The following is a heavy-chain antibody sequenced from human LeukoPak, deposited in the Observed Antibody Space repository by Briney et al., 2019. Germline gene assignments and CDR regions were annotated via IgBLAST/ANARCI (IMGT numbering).Heavy chain of an antibody. CDR3: ARGGYEARSYYFDY. D-gene: IGHD5-12*01. CDR1: GGYVTGYY. CDR2: IFYSGST. J-gene: IGHJ4*02. V-gene: IGHV4-59*02. Sequence: SETLSLTCSVSGGYVTGYYWTWIRQPPGKGLEWIGYIFYSGSTNHNPSLKSRVTISVDTSKNQFSLRLSSVTAADTAVYYCARGGYEARSYYFDYWGQGTLATVSS.